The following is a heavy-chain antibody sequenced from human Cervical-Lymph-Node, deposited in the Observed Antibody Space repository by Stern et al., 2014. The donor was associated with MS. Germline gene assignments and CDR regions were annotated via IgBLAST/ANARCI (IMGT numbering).Heavy chain of an antibody. CDR1: GYNFPTYW. V-gene: IGHV5-51*01. CDR2: IYPDDSDT. D-gene: IGHD6-19*01. Sequence: VQLVQSGAEVKKPGQSLKISCTGSGYNFPTYWIGWVRQMPGKGLEWMGIIYPDDSDTRYSPSIQGQVTFSVDKSINTAYLQWRSLKASDTAMYYCARHDLYRSGWPYIDSWGQGTLVTVSA. CDR3: ARHDLYRSGWPYIDS. J-gene: IGHJ4*02.